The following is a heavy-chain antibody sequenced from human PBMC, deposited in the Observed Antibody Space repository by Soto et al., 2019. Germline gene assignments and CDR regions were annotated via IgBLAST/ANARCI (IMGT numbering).Heavy chain of an antibody. CDR3: ARWGTTGGLDV. J-gene: IGHJ1*01. D-gene: IGHD3-16*01. V-gene: IGHV3-30*14. CDR2: TSYDGSDK. CDR1: GFTFRSYV. Sequence: VHLVESGGGVVQPGTSLRVSCVGSGFTFRSYVIHWVRQAPGKGLEWVALTSYDGSDKYYDDSVRGRFTISRDNSRNTVDRQMDSLRLEDTALYYCARWGTTGGLDVWGQGTLVSVSS.